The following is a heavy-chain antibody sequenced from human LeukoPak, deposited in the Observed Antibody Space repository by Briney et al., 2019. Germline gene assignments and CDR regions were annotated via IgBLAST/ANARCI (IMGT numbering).Heavy chain of an antibody. D-gene: IGHD3-9*01. CDR2: ISSSGSTI. Sequence: GGSLRLSCAASGFTFSSYEMNWVRQAPGKGLEWVSHISSSGSTIYYADSVKGRFTISRDNAKNSLYLQMNGLRAEDTAVYYCARGGYDILTGYYFGAFDIWGQGTMVTVSS. CDR3: ARGGYDILTGYYFGAFDI. J-gene: IGHJ3*02. CDR1: GFTFSSYE. V-gene: IGHV3-48*03.